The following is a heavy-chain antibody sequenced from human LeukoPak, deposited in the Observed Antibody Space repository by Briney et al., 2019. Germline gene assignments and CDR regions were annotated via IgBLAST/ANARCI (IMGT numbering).Heavy chain of an antibody. D-gene: IGHD3-3*01. V-gene: IGHV3-23*01. CDR3: AKDGLQSSEWSPPLNS. CDR2: ISGHAGST. CDR1: GFTLNMYS. Sequence: GGSLRLSCAISGFTLNMYSMSWVRQAPGKGLEWVSLISGHAGSTQYADSVEGRFTISRDIRKNTLYLQMYSLRAEDPATYYCAKDGLQSSEWSPPLNSWGQGTLVTVSA. J-gene: IGHJ4*02.